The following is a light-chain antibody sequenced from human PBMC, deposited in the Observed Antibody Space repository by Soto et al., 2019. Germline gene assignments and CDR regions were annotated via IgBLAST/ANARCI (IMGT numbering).Light chain of an antibody. CDR3: QQLKSYPLS. Sequence: XXSFXSASVGDRVTIXCRTSXDISSYLAWYQQKPGKAPQLLISAASTLQSGVPSRFSGSGSGTEFTLTISSLQPEDFATYYCQQLKSYPLSFGGGTKVEI. J-gene: IGKJ4*01. V-gene: IGKV1-9*01. CDR1: XDISSY. CDR2: AAS.